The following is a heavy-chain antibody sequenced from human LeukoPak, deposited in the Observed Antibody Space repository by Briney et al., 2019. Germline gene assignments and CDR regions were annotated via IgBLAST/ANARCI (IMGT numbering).Heavy chain of an antibody. Sequence: PGGSLRLSCAASGFTFSSYSMNWVRQAPGKGLEWVSSISSSSSYIYYADSVKGRFTISRDNAKNSLYLQMNSLRAEDTAVYYCARSPEAMIVVVYDYWGQGTLVTVSS. V-gene: IGHV3-21*01. CDR2: ISSSSSYI. D-gene: IGHD3-22*01. CDR1: GFTFSSYS. CDR3: ARSPEAMIVVVYDY. J-gene: IGHJ4*02.